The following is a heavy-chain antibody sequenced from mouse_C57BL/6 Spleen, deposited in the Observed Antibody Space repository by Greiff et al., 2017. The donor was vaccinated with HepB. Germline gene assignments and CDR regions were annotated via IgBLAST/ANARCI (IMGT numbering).Heavy chain of an antibody. D-gene: IGHD2-5*01. CDR3: ARKAYYSNYGYYAMDY. J-gene: IGHJ4*01. CDR2: IYPRDGST. CDR1: GYTFTSYD. V-gene: IGHV1-85*01. Sequence: QVQLKESGPELVKPGASVKLSCKASGYTFTSYDINWVKQRPGQGLEWIGWIYPRDGSTKYNEKFKGKATLTVDTSSNTAYMELHSLTSEDSAVYVCARKAYYSNYGYYAMDYWGQGASVTVSS.